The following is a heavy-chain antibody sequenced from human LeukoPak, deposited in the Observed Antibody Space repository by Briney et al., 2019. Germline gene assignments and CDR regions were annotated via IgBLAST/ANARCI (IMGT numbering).Heavy chain of an antibody. Sequence: SVKVSCKASGGTFSSYATSWVRQAPGQGLEWMGRIIPIFGTANYAQKFQGRVTITTDESTSTAYMELSSLRSEDTAVYYCARAAEYYYDSSGYSGFDFDYWGQGTLVTVSS. D-gene: IGHD3-22*01. V-gene: IGHV1-69*05. CDR2: IIPIFGTA. CDR1: GGTFSSYA. CDR3: ARAAEYYYDSSGYSGFDFDY. J-gene: IGHJ4*02.